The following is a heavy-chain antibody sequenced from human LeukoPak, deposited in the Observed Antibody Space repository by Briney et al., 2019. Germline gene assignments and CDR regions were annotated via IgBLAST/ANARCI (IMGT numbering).Heavy chain of an antibody. D-gene: IGHD3-22*01. J-gene: IGHJ4*02. V-gene: IGHV1-46*01. CDR2: INPSGGST. CDR1: GYTFTSYY. CDR3: ARDPRPSYDSSDYYYPGDY. Sequence: GASVKVSCKASGYTFTSYYMHWVRQAPGQGLEWMAIINPSGGSTNYAQKFQGRVTMTRDTSTSTVYMELSSLRSEDTAVYYCARDPRPSYDSSDYYYPGDYWGQGTLDTVSS.